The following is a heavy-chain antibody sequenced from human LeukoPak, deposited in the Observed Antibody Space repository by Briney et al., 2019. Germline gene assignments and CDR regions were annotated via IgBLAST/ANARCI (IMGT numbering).Heavy chain of an antibody. Sequence: GGSLRLSCAASGFTFSSYAMSWVRQAPGKGLELVSAISANAASTYNADSVKGRFTISRDNSRNPVYLQMNSLRAEDTAVYYCAKVGGSGSYFPDYWGQGTLVTVSS. CDR1: GFTFSSYA. J-gene: IGHJ4*02. V-gene: IGHV3-23*01. D-gene: IGHD3-10*01. CDR2: ISANAAST. CDR3: AKVGGSGSYFPDY.